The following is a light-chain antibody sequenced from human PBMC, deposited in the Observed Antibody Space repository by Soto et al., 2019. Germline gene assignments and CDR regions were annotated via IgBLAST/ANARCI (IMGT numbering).Light chain of an antibody. Sequence: QSALTQPASVSGSPGQSITISCTGTXSDVGGYNYVSWYQQHPGKAPKLMIYEVSNRPSGVSNRFSGSKSGNTASLTISGLQAEDEADYYCSSYTSSSTRVFGGGTKLTVL. CDR3: SSYTSSSTRV. CDR1: XSDVGGYNY. CDR2: EVS. V-gene: IGLV2-14*01. J-gene: IGLJ3*02.